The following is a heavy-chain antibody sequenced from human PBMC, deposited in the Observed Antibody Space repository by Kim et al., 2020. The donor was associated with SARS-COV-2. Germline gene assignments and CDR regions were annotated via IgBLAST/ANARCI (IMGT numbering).Heavy chain of an antibody. J-gene: IGHJ2*01. CDR1: GFTFRSYA. CDR2: ISDSGGIT. CDR3: TKDSSNDEWSFYV. V-gene: IGHV3-23*01. D-gene: IGHD6-13*01. Sequence: GGSLRLSCGASGFTFRSYAMSWVRQAPGKGLDWVSGISDSGGITYYADSVKGRFTISRDNSKNTVFLQMKSLRVEDTAVYFCTKDSSNDEWSFYVWGRGTLVTVSS.